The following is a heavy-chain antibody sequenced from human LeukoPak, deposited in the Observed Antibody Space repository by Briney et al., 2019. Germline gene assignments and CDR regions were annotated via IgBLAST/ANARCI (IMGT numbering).Heavy chain of an antibody. CDR2: IYYSGST. CDR1: GGSISSSSYY. D-gene: IGHD6-25*01. CDR3: AKSGGSGLIDY. V-gene: IGHV4-39*01. J-gene: IGHJ4*02. Sequence: SETLSLTCTVSGGSISSSSYYWGRIRQPPGKGLEWIGSIYYSGSTYYNPSLKSRVTISVDTYKNQFSLRLNSVTAADTAMYYCAKSGGSGLIDYWGQGTLGTVSS.